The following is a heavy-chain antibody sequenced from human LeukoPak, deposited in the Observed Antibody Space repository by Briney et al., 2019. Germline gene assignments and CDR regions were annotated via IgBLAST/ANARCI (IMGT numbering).Heavy chain of an antibody. CDR1: GDSIGSHY. V-gene: IGHV4-59*11. CDR2: IYYSGST. CDR3: AREIAAAGTWWFDP. J-gene: IGHJ5*02. Sequence: SETLSLTCTVSGDSIGSHYWSWIRQPPGKGLEWIGYIYYSGSTNYNPSLKSRVTISVDTSKNQFSLKLSSVTAADTAVYYCAREIAAAGTWWFDPWGQGTLVTVSS. D-gene: IGHD6-13*01.